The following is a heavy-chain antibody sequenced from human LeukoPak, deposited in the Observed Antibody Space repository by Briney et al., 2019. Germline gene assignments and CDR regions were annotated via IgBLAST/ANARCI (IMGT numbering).Heavy chain of an antibody. Sequence: GGSLRLSCAASGFTFSSYAMSWVRQAPGKGLEWVSAISGSGGSTYYADSVKGRFTVSRDNSKNTLYLQMNSLRAEDTAVYYCAKVASGSYYNWPFDYWGQGTLVTVSS. CDR2: ISGSGGST. D-gene: IGHD1-26*01. CDR1: GFTFSSYA. CDR3: AKVASGSYYNWPFDY. V-gene: IGHV3-23*01. J-gene: IGHJ4*02.